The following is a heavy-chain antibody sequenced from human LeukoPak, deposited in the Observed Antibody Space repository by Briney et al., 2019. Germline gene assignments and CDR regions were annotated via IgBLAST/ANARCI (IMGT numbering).Heavy chain of an antibody. J-gene: IGHJ4*02. CDR3: ARGRNYYDSSTYFHSFDY. CDR1: GFTFSSYS. D-gene: IGHD3-22*01. CDR2: IDDSSTAI. Sequence: GGSLRLSCAASGFTFSSYSMNWVRQAPGKGLEWLSHIDDSSTAIYYADSVKGRFTISRDNAKDSLYLQMNGLRDEDTAVYYCARGRNYYDSSTYFHSFDYWGPGTEVTVSS. V-gene: IGHV3-48*02.